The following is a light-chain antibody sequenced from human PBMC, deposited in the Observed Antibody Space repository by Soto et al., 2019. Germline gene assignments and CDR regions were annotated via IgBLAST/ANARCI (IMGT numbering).Light chain of an antibody. CDR3: QHYNNWPRT. Sequence: EIVMTQSPATLSVSPGERATLSCRASQSVSSNFAWYQQKPAQAPRLLLYGASTRATAIPARFSGSGSGTEFTLTISSLQSEDFAVYYCQHYNNWPRTFGQGTKVEIK. J-gene: IGKJ1*01. V-gene: IGKV3-15*01. CDR1: QSVSSN. CDR2: GAS.